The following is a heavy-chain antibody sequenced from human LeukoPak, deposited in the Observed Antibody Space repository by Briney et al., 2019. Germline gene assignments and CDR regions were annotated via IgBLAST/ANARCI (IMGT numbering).Heavy chain of an antibody. CDR2: INHSGST. Sequence: PSETLSLTCAVYGGSFSGYYWSWIRQPPGKGLEWIGEINHSGSTNYNPSLKSRVTISVDTSKNQFSLKLSSVTAADTAVYYCARGGNYDFWSGYWLRRGYYYGMDVWGQGTTVTVSS. CDR3: ARGGNYDFWSGYWLRRGYYYGMDV. J-gene: IGHJ6*02. D-gene: IGHD3-3*01. CDR1: GGSFSGYY. V-gene: IGHV4-34*01.